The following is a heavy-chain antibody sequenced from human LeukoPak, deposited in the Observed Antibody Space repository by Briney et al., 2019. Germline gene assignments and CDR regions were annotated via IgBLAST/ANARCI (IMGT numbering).Heavy chain of an antibody. Sequence: GGSLRLSCAASGFTFSSYWMHWVRQAPGKGLVWVSRINSDESTTNYADSVKGRFTISRDNAKNTLYLQMNSLRAEDTAVYYCAGAGYYRFDFWGQGTLVTLSS. D-gene: IGHD2/OR15-2a*01. CDR3: AGAGYYRFDF. CDR1: GFTFSSYW. CDR2: INSDESTT. J-gene: IGHJ4*02. V-gene: IGHV3-74*01.